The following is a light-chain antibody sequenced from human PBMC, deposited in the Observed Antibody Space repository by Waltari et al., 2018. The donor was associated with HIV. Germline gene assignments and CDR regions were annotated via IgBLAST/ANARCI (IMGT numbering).Light chain of an antibody. CDR3: QVWDSTTDEGV. V-gene: IGLV3-21*02. Sequence: SYVLTQPPSVSVAPGQTATITCGGNNIKSKNVHWYRQRPGQAPTLVVYDDSARPSGIPEQFSGSHSENTATLTISRVEAGDEADYYCQVWDSTTDEGVFGGGTKLAVL. CDR1: NIKSKN. CDR2: DDS. J-gene: IGLJ2*01.